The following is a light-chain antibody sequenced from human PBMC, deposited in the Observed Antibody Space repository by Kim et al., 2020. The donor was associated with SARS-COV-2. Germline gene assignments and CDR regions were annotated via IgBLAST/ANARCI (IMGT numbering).Light chain of an antibody. Sequence: QSALTQPASVSGSPGQSITISCTGTSSDIGAYNYVSWYQQHPGKAPKLMIYDIIHRPSGVSNRFSGSKSGNTASLTISGLQAEDEAEYYCCSCAISSTVIFGGGTKLTVL. CDR3: CSCAISSTVI. V-gene: IGLV2-14*03. CDR1: SSDIGAYNY. CDR2: DII. J-gene: IGLJ2*01.